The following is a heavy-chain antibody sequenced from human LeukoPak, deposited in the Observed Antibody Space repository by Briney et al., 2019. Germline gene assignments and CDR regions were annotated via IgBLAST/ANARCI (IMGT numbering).Heavy chain of an antibody. CDR1: GLTVSSNY. CDR2: IHTNGNT. D-gene: IGHD3-3*01. Sequence: SGGSLRLSCAASGLTVSSNYMTWVRQAPGKGLEWVSIIHTNGNTYYADSVEGRFTISRDNSKNTLYLQMNSLRAEDTAVYYCTTISAIFGVVIPDYWGQGTLVTVSS. V-gene: IGHV3-53*01. J-gene: IGHJ4*02. CDR3: TTISAIFGVVIPDY.